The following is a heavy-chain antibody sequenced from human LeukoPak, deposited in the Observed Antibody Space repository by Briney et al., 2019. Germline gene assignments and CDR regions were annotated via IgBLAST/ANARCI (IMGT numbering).Heavy chain of an antibody. D-gene: IGHD6-6*01. V-gene: IGHV4-59*12. Sequence: SETLSLTCTVSGGSISSYYWSWIRQPPGKGLEWIGYIYYSGSTNYNPSLKSRVTISVDTSKNQFSLKLSSVTAADTAVYYCARLDIAARPFDYWGQGTLVTVSS. CDR2: IYYSGST. CDR1: GGSISSYY. CDR3: ARLDIAARPFDY. J-gene: IGHJ4*02.